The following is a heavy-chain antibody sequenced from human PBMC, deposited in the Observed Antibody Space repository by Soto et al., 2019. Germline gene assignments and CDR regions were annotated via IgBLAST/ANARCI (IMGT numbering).Heavy chain of an antibody. Sequence: QVQLVESGGGLVKPGGSLRLSCAASGFTLTEYYISWIRQAPGKGLEWISYISSSSSYTNYADSLKGRVTISRDNAKNSLYLQMTSLRAEDTAVYYCARDLSEDPSEGPEYFQHWGRGTLVTVSS. CDR2: ISSSSSYT. CDR3: ARDLSEDPSEGPEYFQH. V-gene: IGHV3-11*05. CDR1: GFTLTEYY. J-gene: IGHJ1*01.